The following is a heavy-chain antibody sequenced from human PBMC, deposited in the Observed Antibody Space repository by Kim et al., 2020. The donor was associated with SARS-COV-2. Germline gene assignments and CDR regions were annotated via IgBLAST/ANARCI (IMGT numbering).Heavy chain of an antibody. V-gene: IGHV4-31*03. Sequence: SETLSLTCTVSGGSISSGGYYWSWIRQHPGKGLEWIGYIYHSGTTYYNPSLKSRVTISVDTSKNQFSLKLSSVTAADTALYYCARVAEADSFDIWGQGT. J-gene: IGHJ3*02. CDR3: ARVAEADSFDI. CDR1: GGSISSGGYY. CDR2: IYHSGTT.